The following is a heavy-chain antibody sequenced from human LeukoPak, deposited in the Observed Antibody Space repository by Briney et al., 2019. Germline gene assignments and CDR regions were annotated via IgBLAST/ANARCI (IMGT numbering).Heavy chain of an antibody. D-gene: IGHD3-10*01. V-gene: IGHV4-39*07. Sequence: SETLFLTCTVSGGSISSSSYYWGWIRQPPGKGLEWIGSIYYSGSTYYNPSLKSRVTISVDTSKNQFSLKLSSVTAADTAVYYCARIHYGSVFDYWGQGTLVTVSS. CDR2: IYYSGST. J-gene: IGHJ4*02. CDR1: GGSISSSSYY. CDR3: ARIHYGSVFDY.